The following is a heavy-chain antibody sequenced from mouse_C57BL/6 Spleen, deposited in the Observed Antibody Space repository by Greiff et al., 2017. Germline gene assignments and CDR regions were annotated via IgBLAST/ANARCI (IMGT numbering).Heavy chain of an antibody. Sequence: QVQLKESGPGLVQPSQSLSITCTVSGFSLTSYGVHWVRQSPGKGLEWLGVIWSGGSTDYNAAFISRLSISKDNSKSQVFFKMNSLQADDTAIYYCALYDYDGVCAYWGQGTLVTVSA. D-gene: IGHD2-4*01. CDR1: GFSLTSYG. J-gene: IGHJ3*01. CDR2: IWSGGST. CDR3: ALYDYDGVCAY. V-gene: IGHV2-2*01.